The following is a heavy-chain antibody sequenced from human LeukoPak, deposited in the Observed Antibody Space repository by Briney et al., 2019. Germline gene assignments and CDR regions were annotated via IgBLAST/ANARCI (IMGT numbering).Heavy chain of an antibody. V-gene: IGHV3-23*01. Sequence: GGSLRLSCAASRFTFNTYAMSWIRQAPGKGLEWVSTIGVSDGNTYYADSVKGRLTISRDNSKNTLYLQMNSLRAEDTAVYYCAKRGAYSNYYDYWGQGTLVTVSS. CDR2: IGVSDGNT. CDR3: AKRGAYSNYYDY. J-gene: IGHJ4*02. D-gene: IGHD4-11*01. CDR1: RFTFNTYA.